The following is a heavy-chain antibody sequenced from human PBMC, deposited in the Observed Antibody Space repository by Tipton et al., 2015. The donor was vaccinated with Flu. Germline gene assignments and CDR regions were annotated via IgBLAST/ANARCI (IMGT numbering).Heavy chain of an antibody. CDR1: GFTFSSYG. Sequence: SLRLSCAASGFTFSSYGMHWVRQAPGKGLEWVAGILFDGSNKYYADFVKGRFTISRDNSKNTLYLQMSSLRVEDTAVYFCAREATGKFDYWGQGTLVTVSS. J-gene: IGHJ4*02. V-gene: IGHV3-30*03. CDR3: AREATGKFDY. D-gene: IGHD5-12*01. CDR2: ILFDGSNK.